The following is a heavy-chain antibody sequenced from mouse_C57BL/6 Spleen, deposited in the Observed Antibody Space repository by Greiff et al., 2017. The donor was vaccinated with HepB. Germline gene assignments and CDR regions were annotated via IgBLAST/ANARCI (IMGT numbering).Heavy chain of an antibody. CDR1: GYTFTDYA. J-gene: IGHJ2*01. CDR2: IDPETGGT. D-gene: IGHD1-1*01. V-gene: IGHV1-15*01. CDR3: TGKTTVVPFDY. Sequence: VQLQQSGAELVRPGASVTLSCKASGYTFTDYAMHWVKQTPVHGLEWIGAIDPETGGTAYNQKFKGKAILTADKSSSTAYMELRSRTSEDSAVYYCTGKTTVVPFDYWGQGTTLTVSS.